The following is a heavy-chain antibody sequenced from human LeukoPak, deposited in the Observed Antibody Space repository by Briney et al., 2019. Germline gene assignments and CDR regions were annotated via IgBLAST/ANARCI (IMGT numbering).Heavy chain of an antibody. CDR3: ARERILPGIGSGYSGYDYFDY. Sequence: SETLSLTCTVSVGSPSSYYSSWIRQPAGKGLEWIGRIYTSVSTNYNPSLKSRVTISVDKSKNQFSLKLSSVTAADTAVYYCARERILPGIGSGYSGYDYFDYWGQGTLVTVSS. CDR2: IYTSVST. J-gene: IGHJ4*02. CDR1: VGSPSSYY. D-gene: IGHD5-12*01. V-gene: IGHV4-4*07.